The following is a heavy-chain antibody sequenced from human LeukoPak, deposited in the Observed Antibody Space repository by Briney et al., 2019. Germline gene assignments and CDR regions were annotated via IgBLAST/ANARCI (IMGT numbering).Heavy chain of an antibody. CDR3: ARSNVVVPAASNFDY. D-gene: IGHD2-2*01. CDR1: GYTFTSYG. J-gene: IGHJ4*02. V-gene: IGHV1-18*01. Sequence: GASVKVSCKASGYTFTSYGISWVRQAPGQGLEWMGWISAYNGNTNYAQKLQGRVTMTTDTYTSTAYMELRSLRSDDTAVYYCARSNVVVPAASNFDYWGQGTLVTVSS. CDR2: ISAYNGNT.